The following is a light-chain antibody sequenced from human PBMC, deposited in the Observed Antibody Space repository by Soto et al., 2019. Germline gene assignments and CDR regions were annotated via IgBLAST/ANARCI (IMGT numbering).Light chain of an antibody. Sequence: DIHMTQSPSTLSASVGDRATITCRASQSISSWLAWYQQEPGEAPKLLIYDASSLESGVPSRCSGSGSGTEFTLTISSLQPDDFATYYCQQYNSYSGTFGQGTKVDI. CDR2: DAS. CDR3: QQYNSYSGT. V-gene: IGKV1-5*01. CDR1: QSISSW. J-gene: IGKJ1*01.